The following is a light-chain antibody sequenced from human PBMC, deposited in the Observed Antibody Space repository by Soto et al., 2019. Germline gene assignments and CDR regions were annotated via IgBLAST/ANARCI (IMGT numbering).Light chain of an antibody. CDR3: QQYGSSPRCS. J-gene: IGKJ2*01. CDR2: GAS. CDR1: PNFSSNY. V-gene: IGKV3-20*01. Sequence: EIVLTQSPDTLSLSPGERATLSCRASPNFSSNYLAWYQHKPGQAPRLLIYGASSRAAGIPDRVSASWSGTDYTLTISRLEHEDSAVYFCQQYGSSPRCSFGQGTTLEIK.